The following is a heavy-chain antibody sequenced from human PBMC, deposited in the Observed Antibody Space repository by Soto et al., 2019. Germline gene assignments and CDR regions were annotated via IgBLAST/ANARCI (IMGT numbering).Heavy chain of an antibody. Sequence: QVQLVQSGAEVKKPGSSVKVSCKASGGTFSSYAISWVRQAPGQGLEWMGGIIPIFGTANYAQKFQGRVTITADESTSTAYMELSSLRSEDTAVYYCARGHLVWAAAGTGGFDPWGQGTLVTVSS. CDR3: ARGHLVWAAAGTGGFDP. CDR2: IIPIFGTA. CDR1: GGTFSSYA. J-gene: IGHJ5*02. D-gene: IGHD6-13*01. V-gene: IGHV1-69*01.